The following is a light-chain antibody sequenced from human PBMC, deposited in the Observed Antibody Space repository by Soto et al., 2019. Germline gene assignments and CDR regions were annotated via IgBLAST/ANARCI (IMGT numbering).Light chain of an antibody. V-gene: IGKV3-20*01. Sequence: EIVLTQSPGTLSLSPGERATLSCRASQSVSSSYLAWYQQKPGQAPRLLIYGASSRATGIPDRFSGSGSGTDFTLTISRLEPEDFAVYYCQQYGSSPYTFGQGIK. J-gene: IGKJ2*01. CDR3: QQYGSSPYT. CDR1: QSVSSSY. CDR2: GAS.